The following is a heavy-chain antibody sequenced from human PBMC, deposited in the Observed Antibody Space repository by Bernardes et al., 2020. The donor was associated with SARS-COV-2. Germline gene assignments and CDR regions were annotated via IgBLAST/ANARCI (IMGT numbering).Heavy chain of an antibody. V-gene: IGHV3-74*01. J-gene: IGHJ4*02. CDR3: ARGGYEPFDY. Sequence: GSLRLSCVASGFIFSSYWMHWVRQAPGKGLVWVSRINTDGSTTTYADSVKGRFTISRDNAKNTLFLQMNSLRDEDTAVYFCARGGYEPFDYWGQGTLVTVSS. D-gene: IGHD5-12*01. CDR1: GFIFSSYW. CDR2: INTDGSTT.